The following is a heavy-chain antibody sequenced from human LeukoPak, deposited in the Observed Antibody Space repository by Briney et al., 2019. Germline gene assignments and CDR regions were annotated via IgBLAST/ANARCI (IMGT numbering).Heavy chain of an antibody. CDR3: ARSFDSSSSYFIATNFDY. J-gene: IGHJ4*02. CDR1: GFTFSSYS. V-gene: IGHV3-21*01. Sequence: GGSLRLSCAASGFTFSSYSMNWVRQAPGKGLEWVSSISSSSSNIYYADSVKGRFTISRDNAKNSLYLQMNSLRAEDTAVYYCARSFDSSSSYFIATNFDYWGQGTLVSVSS. CDR2: ISSSSSNI. D-gene: IGHD6-13*01.